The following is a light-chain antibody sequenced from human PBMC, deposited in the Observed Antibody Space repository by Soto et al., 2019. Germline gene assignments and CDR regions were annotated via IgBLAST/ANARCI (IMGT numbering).Light chain of an antibody. CDR3: QQHGSSPIT. CDR2: GAS. J-gene: IGKJ5*01. Sequence: IVFAQSSARLSFLSGAGATLSCKANQDISTYLAWHQQKPGQTPRLLIYGASSRATGIPDRFSGSGSGTDFTLTISRLEPEDFAVYYCQQHGSSPITFGQGTRLEIK. CDR1: QDISTY. V-gene: IGKV3-20*01.